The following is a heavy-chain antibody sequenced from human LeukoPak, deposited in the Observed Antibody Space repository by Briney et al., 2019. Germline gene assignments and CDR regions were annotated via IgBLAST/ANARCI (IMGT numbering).Heavy chain of an antibody. V-gene: IGHV3-23*01. CDR3: AKRGVVIRVILVGFYKEAYYFDS. CDR2: MSGSGGGT. CDR1: GITLSNYG. D-gene: IGHD3-22*01. J-gene: IGHJ4*02. Sequence: GGSLRLSCAVSGITLSNYGMSWVRKAPGKGLEWVAGMSGSGGGTNYADSVKGRFTVSRDNSQNTLYLQMKSLRAEDTAVYFCAKRGVVIRVILVGFYKEAYYFDSWGQGALVTVSS.